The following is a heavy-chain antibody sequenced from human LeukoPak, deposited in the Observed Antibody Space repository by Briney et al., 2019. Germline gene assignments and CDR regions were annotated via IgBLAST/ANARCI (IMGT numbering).Heavy chain of an antibody. CDR3: ARGLQWVTRYYYYGMDV. V-gene: IGHV4-34*01. Sequence: SETLSLTCAVYGGSFGGYYWSWIRQPPGKGLEWIGEINHSGSTYYSPSLNRRVTISIDTSKNQFSLKLNSVTAADTAVYYCARGLQWVTRYYYYGMDVWGQGTTVTVPS. CDR2: INHSGST. J-gene: IGHJ6*02. CDR1: GGSFGGYY. D-gene: IGHD6-19*01.